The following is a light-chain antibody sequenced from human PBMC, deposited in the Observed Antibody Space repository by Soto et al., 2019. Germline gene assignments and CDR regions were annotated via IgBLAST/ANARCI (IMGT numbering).Light chain of an antibody. CDR1: QDISDY. CDR3: QQFDNLPFT. Sequence: DIQMTQSPSFLSASVGDRVTITCQASQDISDYLNWYQQKPGQAPKLLIHDAMHLEIGVPSRFSGSGSGANFIFTITSLHPEDIATYFCQQFDNLPFTFGPGTTVDLK. CDR2: DAM. J-gene: IGKJ3*01. V-gene: IGKV1-33*01.